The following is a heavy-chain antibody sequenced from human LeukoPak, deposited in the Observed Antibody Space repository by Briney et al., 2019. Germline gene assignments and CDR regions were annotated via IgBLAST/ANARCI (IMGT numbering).Heavy chain of an antibody. CDR2: ISSSSSYI. V-gene: IGHV3-21*01. Sequence: KAGGSLRLSCAASGFIFSNAWMNWVRQASGKGLEWVSSISSSSSYIYYADSVKGRFTISRDNAKNSLYLQMNSLRAEDTAVYYCARYMSAPYYYYGMDVWGQGTTVTVSS. CDR1: GFIFSNAW. J-gene: IGHJ6*02. CDR3: ARYMSAPYYYYGMDV.